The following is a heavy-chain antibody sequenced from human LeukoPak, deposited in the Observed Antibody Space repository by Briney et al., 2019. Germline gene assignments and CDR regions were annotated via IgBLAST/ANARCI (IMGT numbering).Heavy chain of an antibody. V-gene: IGHV3-7*03. CDR3: ARDFSDYYDSSGYSDY. D-gene: IGHD3-22*01. CDR2: IKQDGSEK. CDR1: GGSFSGYY. J-gene: IGHJ4*02. Sequence: KASETLSLTCAVYGGSFSGYYWGWVRQAPGKGLEWVANIKQDGSEKYYVDSVKGRFTISRDNAKNSLYLQMNSLRAEDTAVYYCARDFSDYYDSSGYSDYWGQGTLVTVSS.